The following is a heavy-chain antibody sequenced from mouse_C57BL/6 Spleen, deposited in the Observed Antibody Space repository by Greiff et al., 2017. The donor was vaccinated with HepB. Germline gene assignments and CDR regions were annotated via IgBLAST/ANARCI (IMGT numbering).Heavy chain of an antibody. CDR3: ARSTVVARAMDY. J-gene: IGHJ4*01. V-gene: IGHV1-53*01. CDR1: GYTFTSYW. Sequence: QVQLQQPGTELVKPGASVKLSCKASGYTFTSYWMHWVKQRPGQGLEWIGNINPSNGGTNYNEKFKSKATLTVDKSSSTAYMQLSSLTSEDSAVYDCARSTVVARAMDYWGQGTSVTVSS. CDR2: INPSNGGT. D-gene: IGHD1-1*01.